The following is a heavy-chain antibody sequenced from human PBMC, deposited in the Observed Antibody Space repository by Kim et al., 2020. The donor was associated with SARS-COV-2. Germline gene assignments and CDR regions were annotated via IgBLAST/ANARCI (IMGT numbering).Heavy chain of an antibody. CDR3: ARVPQGVAGFYYYYYGMDV. J-gene: IGHJ6*02. CDR2: IYYSGST. D-gene: IGHD6-19*01. V-gene: IGHV4-30-4*01. CDR1: GGSISSGNYY. Sequence: SETLSLTCTVSGGSISSGNYYWSWIRQPPGKGLEWIGYIYYSGSTYYNPSLKCRVTISVDTSKNQFSLKLSSVTAADTAVYYCARVPQGVAGFYYYYYGMDVWGQGTTVTVSS.